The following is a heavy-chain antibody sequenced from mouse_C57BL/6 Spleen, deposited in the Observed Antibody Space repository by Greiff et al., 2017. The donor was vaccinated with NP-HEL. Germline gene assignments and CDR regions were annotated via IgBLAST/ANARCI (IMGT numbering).Heavy chain of an antibody. J-gene: IGHJ4*01. V-gene: IGHV1-64*01. Sequence: QVQLQQSGAELVKPGASVKLSCKASGYTFTSYWMHWVKQRPGQGLEWIGMIHPNSGSTNYNEKFKSKATLTVDKSSSTAYMQRSSLTSEDSAVYYCALIGDYAMDYWGQGTSVTVSS. CDR1: GYTFTSYW. D-gene: IGHD2-14*01. CDR2: IHPNSGST. CDR3: ALIGDYAMDY.